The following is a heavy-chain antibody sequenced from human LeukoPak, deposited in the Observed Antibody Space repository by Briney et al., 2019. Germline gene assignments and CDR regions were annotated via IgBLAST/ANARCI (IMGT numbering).Heavy chain of an antibody. CDR1: GFTFSSYE. D-gene: IGHD6-13*01. J-gene: IGHJ4*02. V-gene: IGHV3-48*03. CDR3: ASYGSSWYEYFDY. Sequence: GGSLRLSCAASGFTFSSYEMNWVRQAPGKGLEWVSYISSSGSTIYYADSVKGRFTISRDNAKNSLYLQMNSLRAEDTAVYYFASYGSSWYEYFDYWGQGTLVTVSS. CDR2: ISSSGSTI.